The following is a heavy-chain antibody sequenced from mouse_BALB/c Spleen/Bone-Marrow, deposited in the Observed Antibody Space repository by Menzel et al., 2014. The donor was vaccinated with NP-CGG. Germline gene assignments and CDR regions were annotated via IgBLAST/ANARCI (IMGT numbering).Heavy chain of an antibody. D-gene: IGHD2-4*01. CDR3: ARHRYYDQTDVSFEY. Sequence: EVKLMESGGGLVKPGGSLKLSCAASGFTFSSYGMSWVRQTPEKRLEWVATISGGGSYTFYPDSVKGRFADSRDDAKNNLFLQISSLRSEDTAFYYCARHRYYDQTDVSFEYWCHGTLVTISA. V-gene: IGHV5-9-2*01. J-gene: IGHJ3*01. CDR1: GFTFSSYG. CDR2: ISGGGSYT.